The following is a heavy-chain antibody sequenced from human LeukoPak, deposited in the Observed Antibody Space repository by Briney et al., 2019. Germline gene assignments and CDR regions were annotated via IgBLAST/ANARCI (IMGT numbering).Heavy chain of an antibody. CDR2: IYTSGST. J-gene: IGHJ3*02. CDR1: GGSISSYY. D-gene: IGHD3-10*01. Sequence: SETLSLTCTVSGGSISSYYWSWIRQPAGKGLEWIGRIYTSGSTNYNPSLKSRVTMSVDTSKNQFSLKLSSVTAADTAVYYCARLPNYYGSGLGRAFDIWGQGTMVTVSS. V-gene: IGHV4-4*07. CDR3: ARLPNYYGSGLGRAFDI.